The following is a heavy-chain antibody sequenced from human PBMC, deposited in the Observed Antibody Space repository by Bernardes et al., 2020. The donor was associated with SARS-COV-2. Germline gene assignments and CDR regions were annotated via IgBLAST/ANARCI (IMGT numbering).Heavy chain of an antibody. V-gene: IGHV3-23*01. J-gene: IGHJ4*02. CDR1: GITLCQHC. CDR2: ISGGGGTT. D-gene: IGHD2-2*01. Sequence: GGGLRPPCAAAGITLCQHCLTWVRPGPGKGLEWVSGISGGGGTTDYADSVKGRFTISRDNSKNTLYLQMNSLRSEDTATYYCAKSDCTTTSCSRPIDHWGQGTLVTVSS. CDR3: AKSDCTTTSCSRPIDH.